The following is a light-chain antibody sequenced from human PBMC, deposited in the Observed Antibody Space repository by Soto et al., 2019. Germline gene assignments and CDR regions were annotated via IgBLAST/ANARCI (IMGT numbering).Light chain of an antibody. CDR1: QSVDFH. Sequence: EIVLTQSPGTLSLSPGERATLSCRASQSVDFHLAWYQQKPGQAPRLLIYDASVRATGTPARFSGSGSGTAFTLTISSLEPEDFALYYCQQRSTWPTFGQGTRLEIK. CDR3: QQRSTWPT. CDR2: DAS. J-gene: IGKJ5*01. V-gene: IGKV3-11*01.